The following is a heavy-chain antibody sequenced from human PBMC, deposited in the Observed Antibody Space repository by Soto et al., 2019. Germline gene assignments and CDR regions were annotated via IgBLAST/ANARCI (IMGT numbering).Heavy chain of an antibody. D-gene: IGHD3-10*01. Sequence: QVQLVQSGAEVKKPGSSVRVSCKASGDTFTFYSINWVRQAPGLGLEWMGRINPILSMSNYAQRFQGRVTMTADKPTSTDYMELSSLRSEDTAMYYCASSYGSGYRAFDYWGQGALVTVSS. CDR2: INPILSMS. CDR3: ASSYGSGYRAFDY. CDR1: GDTFTFYS. V-gene: IGHV1-69*02. J-gene: IGHJ4*02.